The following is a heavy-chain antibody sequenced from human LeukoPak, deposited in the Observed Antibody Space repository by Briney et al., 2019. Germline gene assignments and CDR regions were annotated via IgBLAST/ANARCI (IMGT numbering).Heavy chain of an antibody. CDR1: GFTFRSYA. CDR3: AKNDYGGLDAFDI. CDR2: ISGSGGST. Sequence: GGSLRLSCAASGFTFRSYAMSWVRQAPGKGLERVSGISGSGGSTYYADSVKGRFTISRDNFKNTLYLQMNSLRAEDTAVYYCAKNDYGGLDAFDIWGQGTMVTVSS. J-gene: IGHJ3*02. V-gene: IGHV3-23*01. D-gene: IGHD4-23*01.